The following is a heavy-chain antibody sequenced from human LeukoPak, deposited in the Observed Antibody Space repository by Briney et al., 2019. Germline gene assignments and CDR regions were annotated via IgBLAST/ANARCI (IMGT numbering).Heavy chain of an antibody. Sequence: GGSLRLSCAASGFTFSSHAMHWVRQAPGKGLEWVAVISYDGSNKYYADSVKGRFTISRDNSKNTLYLQMNSLRAEDTAVYYCARPHYGYAFDIWGQGTMVTVSS. CDR1: GFTFSSHA. V-gene: IGHV3-30*04. CDR3: ARPHYGYAFDI. D-gene: IGHD3-10*01. CDR2: ISYDGSNK. J-gene: IGHJ3*02.